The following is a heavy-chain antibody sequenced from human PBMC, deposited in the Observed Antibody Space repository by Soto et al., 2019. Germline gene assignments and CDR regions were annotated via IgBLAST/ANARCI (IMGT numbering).Heavy chain of an antibody. CDR1: GFTFSSYA. CDR3: AKDHLTMVVVNIFDY. V-gene: IGHV3-23*01. CDR2: TSGSGGST. Sequence: EVQLLESGGGLVQPGGSLRLSCAASGFTFSSYAMSWVRQAPGKGLEWVSGTSGSGGSTYYADSVKGRFTISRDNSKNTLYLQMNSLRAEDTAVYYCAKDHLTMVVVNIFDYWGQGTLVTVSS. D-gene: IGHD3-22*01. J-gene: IGHJ4*02.